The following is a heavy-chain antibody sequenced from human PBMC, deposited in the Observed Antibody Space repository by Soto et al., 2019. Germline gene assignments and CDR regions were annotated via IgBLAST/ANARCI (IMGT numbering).Heavy chain of an antibody. CDR2: ISYDGSNN. CDR1: GFPFSSYD. V-gene: IGHV3-30-3*01. D-gene: IGHD2-2*01. CDR3: ARDHRVEDIVVVPADHTAYFHY. Sequence: QVQLVQPGGGVVQPGRSLRLSCAASGFPFSSYDMHWVRQAPGKGMEWVAVISYDGSNNYYADSVKARFTISRDISKNTRYLQMNSLRAEDTAVYYCARDHRVEDIVVVPADHTAYFHYLGHGSLVTVS. J-gene: IGHJ4*01.